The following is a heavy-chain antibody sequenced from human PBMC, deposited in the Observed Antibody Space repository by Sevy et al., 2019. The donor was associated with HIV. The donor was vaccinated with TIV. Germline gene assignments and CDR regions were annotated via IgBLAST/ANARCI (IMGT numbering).Heavy chain of an antibody. D-gene: IGHD1-26*01. Sequence: GGSLRLSCAASGFTFSRYDMHWVRQATGKGLEWVSSIGTAGDTYYPGSVKGRFTISRENAKKSLYLQMNSLRAGDTAVYYCPRGTRYSGSYYLGDDAFDIWGQGTMVTVSS. CDR1: GFTFSRYD. J-gene: IGHJ3*02. V-gene: IGHV3-13*01. CDR2: IGTAGDT. CDR3: PRGTRYSGSYYLGDDAFDI.